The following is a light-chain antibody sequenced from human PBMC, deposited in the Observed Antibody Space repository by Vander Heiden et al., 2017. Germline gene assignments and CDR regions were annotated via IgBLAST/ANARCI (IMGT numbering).Light chain of an antibody. Sequence: SYELTLPLSASVSPGQTARITCSGDALPKQYAYWYQQKPGQAPVLVIYKDSERPSGIPERFSGSSSGTTVTLTISGVQAEDEADYYCQSADSSGTYQVFGGGTKLTVL. CDR2: KDS. CDR3: QSADSSGTYQV. CDR1: ALPKQY. J-gene: IGLJ3*02. V-gene: IGLV3-25*03.